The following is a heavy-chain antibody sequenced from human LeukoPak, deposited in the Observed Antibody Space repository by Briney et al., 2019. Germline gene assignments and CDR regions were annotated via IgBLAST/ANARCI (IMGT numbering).Heavy chain of an antibody. CDR1: GFTFSTYD. J-gene: IGHJ4*02. V-gene: IGHV3-13*01. D-gene: IGHD5-12*01. Sequence: PGGSLRLSCAVSGFTFSTYDMHWVCQATGNGLEWISSIGTVGDTYYSPSVKGRFTISRENAKSSLYLQMNNLRVGDTAIYYCVRGAAGYDYWGQGTLVTVSS. CDR3: VRGAAGYDY. CDR2: IGTVGDT.